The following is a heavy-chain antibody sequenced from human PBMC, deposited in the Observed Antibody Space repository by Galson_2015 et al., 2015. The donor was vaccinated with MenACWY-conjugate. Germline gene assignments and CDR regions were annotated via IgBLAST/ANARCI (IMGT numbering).Heavy chain of an antibody. CDR2: INSDGSTT. Sequence: SLRLSCAASGFTFSSYWMHWVRQAPGKGLVWVSRINSDGSTTTYADSVKGRFTISRDNAKNTLYLQMNSLNAEDTGINYCARPIVAAGSNSYYYGLDVWGQGTTVTVSS. J-gene: IGHJ6*02. CDR1: GFTFSSYW. CDR3: ARPIVAAGSNSYYYGLDV. V-gene: IGHV3-74*01. D-gene: IGHD5-12*01.